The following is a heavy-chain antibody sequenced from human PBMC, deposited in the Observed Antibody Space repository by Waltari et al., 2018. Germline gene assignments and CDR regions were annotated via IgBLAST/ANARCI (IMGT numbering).Heavy chain of an antibody. Sequence: EVQLVESGGGLVKPGGSLRLSCAASGFTFSSYSMNWLRQAPGKGLEWVSSISSSSSYIYYADSVKGRFTISRDNAKNSLYLQMNSLRAEDTAVYYCARERSVGCIDYWGQGTLVTVSS. CDR2: ISSSSSYI. D-gene: IGHD2-8*01. CDR3: ARERSVGCIDY. V-gene: IGHV3-21*03. J-gene: IGHJ4*02. CDR1: GFTFSSYS.